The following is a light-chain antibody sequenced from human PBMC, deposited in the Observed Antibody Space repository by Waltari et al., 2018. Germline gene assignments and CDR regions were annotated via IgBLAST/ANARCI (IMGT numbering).Light chain of an antibody. Sequence: EIVLTQSPGTLSLSPGERATLSCRASQSVSSSYLAWYQQKPGQAPRVLIHGASNRATGIPDRFSGSGSGTDFTLTISRLEPEDFAVYYCQHRTNWPLTFGGGTKVEIK. CDR3: QHRTNWPLT. J-gene: IGKJ4*01. V-gene: IGKV3D-20*02. CDR2: GAS. CDR1: QSVSSSY.